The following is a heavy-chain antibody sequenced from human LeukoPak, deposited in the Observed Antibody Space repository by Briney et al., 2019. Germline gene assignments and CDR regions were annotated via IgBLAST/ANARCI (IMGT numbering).Heavy chain of an antibody. J-gene: IGHJ4*02. CDR3: ARDGIDGDYD. D-gene: IGHD4-17*01. V-gene: IGHV4-31*03. Sequence: SQTLSLTCTVSGGSISSGGYYWSWIRQHPGKGLEWIGYIYYSGSTYYSPSLKSRVTISVDTSKNQFSLKLSSVTAADTAVYYCARDGIDGDYDWGQGTLVTVSS. CDR2: IYYSGST. CDR1: GGSISSGGYY.